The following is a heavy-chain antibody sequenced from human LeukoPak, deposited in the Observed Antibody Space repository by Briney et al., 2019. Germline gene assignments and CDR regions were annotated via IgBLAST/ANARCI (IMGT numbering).Heavy chain of an antibody. CDR3: ARGRGLTSTGYYYYYMDV. CDR2: IYYSGST. Sequence: SETLSLTCTVSGGSLSSGGYYWSCIRQHPGKGLEWIGYIYYSGSTYYNPSLKSRVTISVGTSKNQFSLKLSSVTAADTAVYYCARGRGLTSTGYYYYYMDVWGKGTTVTVSS. J-gene: IGHJ6*03. V-gene: IGHV4-31*03. CDR1: GGSLSSGGYY. D-gene: IGHD1-1*01.